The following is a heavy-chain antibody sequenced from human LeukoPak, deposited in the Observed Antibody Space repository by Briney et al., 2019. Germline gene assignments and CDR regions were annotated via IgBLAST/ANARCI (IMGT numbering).Heavy chain of an antibody. Sequence: QPGGSLRLSCAASGFTFSSYGMHWVRQAPGKGLEWVAFIRYDGSNKYYADSVKGRFTISRDNSKISLYLQMNSLRAEDTAVYYCAKDCCSGSYSFFDYWGQGTLVTVSS. D-gene: IGHD1-26*01. V-gene: IGHV3-30*02. J-gene: IGHJ4*02. CDR2: IRYDGSNK. CDR3: AKDCCSGSYSFFDY. CDR1: GFTFSSYG.